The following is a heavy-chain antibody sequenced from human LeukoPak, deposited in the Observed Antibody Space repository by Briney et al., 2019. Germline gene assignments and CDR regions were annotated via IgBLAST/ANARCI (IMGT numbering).Heavy chain of an antibody. CDR2: LYYSGST. CDR1: GGSISSSDYY. D-gene: IGHD6-19*01. J-gene: IGHJ4*02. Sequence: SETLSLTCTVSGGSISSSDYYWGWIRQPPGKGLEWIGSLYYSGSTYYNPSLKSRVTISIDTSKNQFSLKLSSVTAADTAVYYCARSPTVAGLDYWGQGTLVTVSS. V-gene: IGHV4-39*07. CDR3: ARSPTVAGLDY.